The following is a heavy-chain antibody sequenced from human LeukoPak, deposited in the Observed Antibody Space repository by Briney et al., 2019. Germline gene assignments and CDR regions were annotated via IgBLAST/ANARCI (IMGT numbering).Heavy chain of an antibody. D-gene: IGHD3-3*01. CDR2: ISRNGGST. CDR3: ASSYDFWSGPDV. CDR1: GFTFSSYA. Sequence: GGSLRLSCAASGFTFSSYAMHWVRQAPGKGLEYVSAISRNGGSTYYANSVKGRFTISRDNSKNTLYLQMGSLRAEDMAVYYCASSYDFWSGPDVWGKGTTVTVSS. V-gene: IGHV3-64*01. J-gene: IGHJ6*04.